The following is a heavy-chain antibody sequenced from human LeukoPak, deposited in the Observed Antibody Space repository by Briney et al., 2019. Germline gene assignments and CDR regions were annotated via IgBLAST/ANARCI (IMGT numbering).Heavy chain of an antibody. CDR2: ISSSSSYI. CDR3: ARDEEMATIGAFDY. V-gene: IGHV3-21*01. D-gene: IGHD5-24*01. J-gene: IGHJ4*02. CDR1: GFTFDDYG. Sequence: PGGSLRLSCAASGFTFDDYGMSWVRQAPGKGLEWVSSISSSSSYIYYADSVKGRFTISRDNAKNSLYLQMNSLRAEDTAVYYCARDEEMATIGAFDYWGQGTLVTVSS.